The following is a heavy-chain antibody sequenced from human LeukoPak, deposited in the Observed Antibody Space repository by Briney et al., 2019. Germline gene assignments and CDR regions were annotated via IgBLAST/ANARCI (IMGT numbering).Heavy chain of an antibody. CDR2: IYYSGST. J-gene: IGHJ4*02. CDR1: GGSISSSSYY. V-gene: IGHV4-39*07. Sequence: PSETLSLTCTVSGGSISSSSYYWGWLRQPPGKGLEWIGSIYYSGSTYYNPSLKSRVTISVYTSKNQFSLKLSSVTDPDTALYXXXXXXXXXXYDSSGYNDYWGQGTLVTVSS. CDR3: XXXXXXXXYDSSGYNDY. D-gene: IGHD3-22*01.